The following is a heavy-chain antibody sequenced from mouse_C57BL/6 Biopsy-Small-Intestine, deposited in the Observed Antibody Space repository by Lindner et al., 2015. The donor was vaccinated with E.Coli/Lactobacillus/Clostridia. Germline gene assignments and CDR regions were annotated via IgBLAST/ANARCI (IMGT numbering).Heavy chain of an antibody. J-gene: IGHJ1*03. D-gene: IGHD1-1*01. CDR3: AGYYYSGSYWYFDV. CDR1: GFSINSDCY. V-gene: IGHV3-3*01. CDR2: TFYSGIT. Sequence: EVQLQESGPSLVRPSQTLSLTCTVAGFSINSDCYWIWIRQFPGNKLEYIGYTFYSGITYYNPSLESRTYITRDTSKNQFSLKLSSVTTEDTATYYCAGYYYSGSYWYFDVWGTGTTVTVSS.